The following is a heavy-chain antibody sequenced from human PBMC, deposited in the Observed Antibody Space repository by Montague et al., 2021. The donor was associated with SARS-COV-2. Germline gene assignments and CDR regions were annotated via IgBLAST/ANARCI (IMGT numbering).Heavy chain of an antibody. Sequence: SETLSLTCSVSGDSTSRSHYFWAWIRQPPGMGLEWMGSIYFTGNTYHHPSLKSRVTISIDTSKNHFSLRLSAVTAADSAVFYCARWGLNNAFDIWGLGTMVTVSS. CDR2: IYFTGNT. D-gene: IGHD1/OR15-1a*01. CDR1: GDSTSRSHYF. V-gene: IGHV4-39*02. CDR3: ARWGLNNAFDI. J-gene: IGHJ3*02.